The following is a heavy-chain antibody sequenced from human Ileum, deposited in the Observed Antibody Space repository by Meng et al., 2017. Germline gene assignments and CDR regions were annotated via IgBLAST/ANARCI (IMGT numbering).Heavy chain of an antibody. Sequence: QVQLQECGPGLVRPSESLSLTFNVLDGSLSTNPHYFTWMQQDPGKGLDWIGYISNSGNPNYNPSLKSRVTMSVDTSKNQFSLKLSSVTAVDTAVYYCAREGLGGGVIKVDSWGQGTLVTVSS. J-gene: IGHJ4*02. CDR2: ISNSGNP. V-gene: IGHV4-61*01. D-gene: IGHD3-10*01. CDR3: AREGLGGGVIKVDS. CDR1: DGSLSTNPHY.